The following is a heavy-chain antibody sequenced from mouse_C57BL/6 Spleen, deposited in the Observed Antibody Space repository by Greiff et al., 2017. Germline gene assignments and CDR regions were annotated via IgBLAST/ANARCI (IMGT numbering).Heavy chain of an antibody. CDR3: ARYGKTGSYFDY. Sequence: QVQLQQPGAELVKPGASVKLSCKASGYTFTSYWMHWVKQRPGQGLEWIGMIHPNSGSTNYNEKFKSKATLTVDKSSSTAYMQLSSLTSEDSAVXYCARYGKTGSYFDYWGQGTTLTVSA. CDR1: GYTFTSYW. V-gene: IGHV1-64*01. CDR2: IHPNSGST. J-gene: IGHJ2*01. D-gene: IGHD4-1*01.